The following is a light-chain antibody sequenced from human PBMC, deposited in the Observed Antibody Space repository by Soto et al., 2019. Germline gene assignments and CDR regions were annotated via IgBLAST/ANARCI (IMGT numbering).Light chain of an antibody. CDR2: WAS. J-gene: IGKJ2*01. V-gene: IGKV4-1*01. CDR1: QSVLYSPHNNNY. CDR3: QQYYSIPYT. Sequence: DIVMTQSPDSLAVSLGERATINCKSSQSVLYSPHNNNYLAWYQQKPGQPPKLLIYWASTRQSGVPDRFSGSGSGTDFTLTISSLQAEDVAVYYCQQYYSIPYTFGQGTKLELK.